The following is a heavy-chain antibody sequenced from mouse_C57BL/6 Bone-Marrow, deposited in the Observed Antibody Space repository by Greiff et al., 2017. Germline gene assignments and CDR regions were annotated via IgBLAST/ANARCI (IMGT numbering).Heavy chain of an antibody. V-gene: IGHV14-4*01. Sequence: VQLKESGAGLVRPGASVKLSCTASGFNIKDDYMHWVKQRPEQGLEWIGWIDPENGDTEYASKFQGKATITADTSSNTAYLQLSSLTSEDTAVYYCTLGYFDVWGTGTTVTVSS. CDR3: TLGYFDV. J-gene: IGHJ1*03. CDR1: GFNIKDDY. CDR2: IDPENGDT.